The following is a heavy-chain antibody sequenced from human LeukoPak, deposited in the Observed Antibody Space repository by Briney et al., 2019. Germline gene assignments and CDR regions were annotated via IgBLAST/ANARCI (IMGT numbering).Heavy chain of an antibody. Sequence: PGGSLRLSCAASGFNFTTYWMHWVRQVPGKGLVWVSHINSDGSSTNYADSVKGRFTISRDNAKNTLYLQMNSLRAEDTAVYYCARAWSGFGYMKEDYWSQGTLVTVSS. D-gene: IGHD5-12*01. V-gene: IGHV3-74*01. J-gene: IGHJ4*02. CDR2: INSDGSST. CDR3: ARAWSGFGYMKEDY. CDR1: GFNFTTYW.